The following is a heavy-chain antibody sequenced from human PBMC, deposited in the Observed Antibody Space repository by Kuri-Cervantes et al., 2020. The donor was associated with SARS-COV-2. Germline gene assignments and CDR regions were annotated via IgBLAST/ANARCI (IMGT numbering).Heavy chain of an antibody. V-gene: IGHV3-23*01. D-gene: IGHD3-22*01. CDR1: AFTFSNHA. CDR3: ARDWTSGYYLNWFDP. J-gene: IGHJ5*02. Sequence: GESLKISCAASAFTFSNHAMSWVRQAPGGGLEWVAGISGGGGGTYYADSVKGRFTISGDNAKNSLYLQMNSLRAEDTALYYCARDWTSGYYLNWFDPWGQGTLVTVSS. CDR2: ISGGGGGT.